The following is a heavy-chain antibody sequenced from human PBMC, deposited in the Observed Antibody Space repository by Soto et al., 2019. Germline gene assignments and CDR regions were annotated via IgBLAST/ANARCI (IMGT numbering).Heavy chain of an antibody. CDR1: GGSISSYY. D-gene: IGHD4-17*01. Sequence: QVQLQESGPGLVKPSETLSLTCTVSGGSISSYYWSWIRQPPGKGLEWIGYIFYSGSTNYNPSLKSRVTISVDTSKNQFSLKLSSVTAADTAVYYCARRYGSAFDIWVHGTMVTVSS. CDR2: IFYSGST. J-gene: IGHJ3*02. V-gene: IGHV4-59*01. CDR3: ARRYGSAFDI.